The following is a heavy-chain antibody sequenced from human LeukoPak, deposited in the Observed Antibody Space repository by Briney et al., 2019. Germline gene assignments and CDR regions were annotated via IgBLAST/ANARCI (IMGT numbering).Heavy chain of an antibody. D-gene: IGHD3-22*01. J-gene: IGHJ4*02. V-gene: IGHV3-48*02. CDR3: ARDLNLDDYYDSSGYDY. CDR1: GFTFSSYS. Sequence: GGSLRLSCAASGFTFSSYSMNWVRQAPGKGLEWVSFISSSSSTIYYAYSVKGRFTISRDNAKNSLYLQMNSLRDEDTAVYYCARDLNLDDYYDSSGYDYWGQGTLVTVSS. CDR2: ISSSSSTI.